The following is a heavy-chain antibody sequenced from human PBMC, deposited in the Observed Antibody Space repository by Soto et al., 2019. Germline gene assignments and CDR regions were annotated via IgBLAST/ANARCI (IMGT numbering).Heavy chain of an antibody. Sequence: ASVKVSCKASGYTFTSYHLHWVRQAPGQRLEWMGIINPSGGSIRYAQKFQGRVVMTGDTSTNTVYMELGRLRSEDTAVHYCARPLRFLDPRDNYAMDVWGQGTTVTVSS. D-gene: IGHD3-3*01. J-gene: IGHJ6*02. CDR3: ARPLRFLDPRDNYAMDV. CDR2: INPSGGSI. CDR1: GYTFTSYH. V-gene: IGHV1-46*01.